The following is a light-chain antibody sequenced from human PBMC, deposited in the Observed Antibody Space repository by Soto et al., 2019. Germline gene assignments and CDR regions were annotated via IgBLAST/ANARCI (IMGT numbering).Light chain of an antibody. CDR1: SSDVGGYNY. Sequence: LTQPPSASGSPGQSVTISCIGTSSDVGGYNYVSWYQQHPGKAPKLMIYEVSKRPSGVPDRFSGSKSGNTASLTVSGLQAEDEADYYCSSYAASNNLGVFGGGTKLTVL. J-gene: IGLJ2*01. CDR2: EVS. CDR3: SSYAASNNLGV. V-gene: IGLV2-8*01.